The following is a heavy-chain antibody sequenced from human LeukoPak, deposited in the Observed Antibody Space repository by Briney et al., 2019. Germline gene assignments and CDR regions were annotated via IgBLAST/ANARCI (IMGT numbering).Heavy chain of an antibody. CDR2: IYPGDSDT. D-gene: IGHD3-16*01. CDR3: ARLYDYVWGSNPYYFDY. Sequence: EALTLSEKRRVDRFTRSWIGSVRQMTGKGLEWMGIIYPGDSDTRYSPSFQGQVTISADKSISTAYLQWSSLKASDTAMYYCARLYDYVWGSNPYYFDYWGQGTLVTVSS. J-gene: IGHJ4*02. CDR1: VDRFTRSW. V-gene: IGHV5-51*01.